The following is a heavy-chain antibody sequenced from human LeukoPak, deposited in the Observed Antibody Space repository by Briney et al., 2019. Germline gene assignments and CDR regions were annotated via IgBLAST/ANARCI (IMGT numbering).Heavy chain of an antibody. Sequence: GSSVKVSCKASGGTFSSYAISWVRQAPGQGLEWMGGIIPIFGTANYAQKFQGRVTITADESTSTAYMELSSLRSEDTAVYYCARVPSRCDDWYFDLWGRGTLVTVSS. CDR2: IIPIFGTA. V-gene: IGHV1-69*01. CDR3: ARVPSRCDDWYFDL. CDR1: GGTFSSYA. J-gene: IGHJ2*01. D-gene: IGHD2-21*01.